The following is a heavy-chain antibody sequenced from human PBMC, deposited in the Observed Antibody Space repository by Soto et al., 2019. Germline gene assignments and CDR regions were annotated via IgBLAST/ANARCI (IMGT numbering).Heavy chain of an antibody. CDR3: TKHRATHRNY. CDR2: ISSDGSNK. V-gene: IGHV3-30*18. CDR1: GFTFRNYV. D-gene: IGHD5-12*01. J-gene: IGHJ4*02. Sequence: QVQLVESGGGVVQPGRSLSLSCAASGFTFRNYVMHWVRQAPGKGLEWVAVISSDGSNKYYADSVKGRFTISRDNSKNTLYLQMNSLRIEDTAVYYCTKHRATHRNYWGQGTLVTVSS.